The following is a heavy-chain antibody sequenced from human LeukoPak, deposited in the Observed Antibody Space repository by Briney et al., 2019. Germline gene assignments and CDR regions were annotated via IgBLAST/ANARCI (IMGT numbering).Heavy chain of an antibody. V-gene: IGHV1-2*02. Sequence: ASVKVSCKASGYTFTGYYMHWVRQAPGQGLEWMGWINPDSGGTNYAQNFQGRVTMTRDTSFSTAYMELSRLRSDDTAVYYCAGEATPSSSPNCFDPWGQGTLVTVSS. D-gene: IGHD6-13*01. CDR3: AGEATPSSSPNCFDP. CDR1: GYTFTGYY. J-gene: IGHJ5*02. CDR2: INPDSGGT.